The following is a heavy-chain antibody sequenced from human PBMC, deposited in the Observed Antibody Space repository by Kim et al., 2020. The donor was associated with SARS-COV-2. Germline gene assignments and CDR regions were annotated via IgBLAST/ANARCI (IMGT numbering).Heavy chain of an antibody. Sequence: SFTGHVTISADKSISTAYLQWSSLKASDTAMYYCARHGPYGSGSYDAFDIWGQGTMVTVSS. V-gene: IGHV5-10-1*01. CDR3: ARHGPYGSGSYDAFDI. D-gene: IGHD3-10*01. J-gene: IGHJ3*02.